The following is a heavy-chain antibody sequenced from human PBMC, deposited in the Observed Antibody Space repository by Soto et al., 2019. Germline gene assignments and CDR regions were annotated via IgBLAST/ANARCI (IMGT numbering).Heavy chain of an antibody. CDR3: VKDLALMADY. J-gene: IGHJ4*02. CDR2: VLYDGSKK. D-gene: IGHD3-16*01. V-gene: IGHV3-30*18. CDR1: GFKFSDYG. Sequence: QVHLVESGGGVVQPGTSLRLSCRASGFKFSDYGMDWVRQAPGKGLEWVSRVLYDGSKKYYADSVKGRFTISRDNPRNTLYLQMDSLRADDTGVYYCVKDLALMADYWGQGTPFTVSS.